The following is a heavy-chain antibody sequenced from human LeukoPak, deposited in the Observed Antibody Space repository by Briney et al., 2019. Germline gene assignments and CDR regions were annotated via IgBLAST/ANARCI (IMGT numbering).Heavy chain of an antibody. J-gene: IGHJ5*02. CDR1: GYTFTGYY. Sequence: ASVKVSCKASGYTFTGYYMHWVRQAPGQGLEWMGWINPNSGGTNYAQKFQGRVTTTRDTSISTAYMELSRLRSDDTAVYYRARARTYCSGGSCYLLDPWGQGTLVTVSS. CDR2: INPNSGGT. D-gene: IGHD2-15*01. V-gene: IGHV1-2*02. CDR3: ARARTYCSGGSCYLLDP.